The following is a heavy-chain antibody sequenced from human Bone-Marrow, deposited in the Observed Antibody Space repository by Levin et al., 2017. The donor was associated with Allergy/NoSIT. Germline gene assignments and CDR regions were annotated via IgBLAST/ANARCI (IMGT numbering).Heavy chain of an antibody. J-gene: IGHJ4*02. V-gene: IGHV3-9*01. Sequence: SLKISCAASGFTFEDKSMHWFRQAPGKGLEWVSSISWNSGNTGYGRSVKGRFTISRDNAKKSLYLEMKSLRPEDTALYYCAKEGLGAPDYWGRGTLVTVSS. CDR2: ISWNSGNT. D-gene: IGHD3-16*01. CDR3: AKEGLGAPDY. CDR1: GFTFEDKS.